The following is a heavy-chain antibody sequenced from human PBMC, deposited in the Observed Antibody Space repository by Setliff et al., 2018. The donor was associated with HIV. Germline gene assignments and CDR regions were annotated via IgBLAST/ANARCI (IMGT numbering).Heavy chain of an antibody. Sequence: SETLSLTCSVSGDSVSSRKYYWGWIRQSPGKGLEWIGSVYFNGITHDNPPLKGRVTTSVDTSKNQFFLHLSSVTAADTAIYYCVTMVQDDLGVALFDYWGQGALVTVSS. D-gene: IGHD3-10*01. V-gene: IGHV4-39*01. CDR1: GDSVSSRKYY. CDR3: VTMVQDDLGVALFDY. CDR2: VYFNGIT. J-gene: IGHJ4*02.